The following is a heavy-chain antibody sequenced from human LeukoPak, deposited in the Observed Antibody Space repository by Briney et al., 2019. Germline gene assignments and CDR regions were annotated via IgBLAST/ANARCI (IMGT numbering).Heavy chain of an antibody. CDR1: GFTFSNAW. V-gene: IGHV3-15*07. CDR2: IKSKTDGGTT. D-gene: IGHD6-6*01. CDR3: TTGTGRYYYYGMDV. Sequence: GGSLRLSCAASGFTFSNAWMNWVRQAPGKGLEWVGRIKSKTDGGTTDYPAPVKGRFTISRDDSKNTMYLQMNGLKIEDTAVYYCTTGTGRYYYYGMDVWGQGTTVTVSS. J-gene: IGHJ6*02.